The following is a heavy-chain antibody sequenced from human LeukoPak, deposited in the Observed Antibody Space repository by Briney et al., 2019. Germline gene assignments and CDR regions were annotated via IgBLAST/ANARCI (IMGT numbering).Heavy chain of an antibody. CDR1: GGSVSSGSYY. CDR2: IYYSGSI. CDR3: ARDRAFYGSGSYHWFDP. J-gene: IGHJ5*02. V-gene: IGHV4-61*01. Sequence: SETLSLTCTVSGGSVSSGSYYWSWIRQPPGKGLEWIGYIYYSGSINYNPSLKSRVTISVDTSKNQFSLKLSSVTAADTAVYYCARDRAFYGSGSYHWFDPWGQGTLVTVSS. D-gene: IGHD3-10*01.